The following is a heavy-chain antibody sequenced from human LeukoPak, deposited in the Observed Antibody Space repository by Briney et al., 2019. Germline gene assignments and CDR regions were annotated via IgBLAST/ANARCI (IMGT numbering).Heavy chain of an antibody. CDR1: GFTVSSNY. CDR3: AKGPYCSSTSCYDYYYYYYGMDV. J-gene: IGHJ6*02. CDR2: ISGSGGST. D-gene: IGHD2-2*01. Sequence: GGSLRLSCAASGFTVSSNYMSWVRQAPGKGLEWVSAISGSGGSTYYADSVKGRFTISRDNSKNTLYLQMNSLRAEDTAVYYCAKGPYCSSTSCYDYYYYYYGMDVWGQGTTVTVSS. V-gene: IGHV3-23*01.